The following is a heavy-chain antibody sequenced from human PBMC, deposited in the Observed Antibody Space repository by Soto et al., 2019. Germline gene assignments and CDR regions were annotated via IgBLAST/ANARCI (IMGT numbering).Heavy chain of an antibody. CDR1: GFIFENFG. J-gene: IGHJ5*02. V-gene: IGHV3-23*01. CDR2: ISGSGFKK. CDR3: AKNQGVELVPLATVDWFDP. D-gene: IGHD1-26*01. Sequence: PGGSLRLSCAASGFIFENFGMSWVRPAPGKGLEWISSISGSGFKKYYADSVKGRFTISRDNYKCTVYLELNNLSAEDTAVYHCAKNQGVELVPLATVDWFDPWGQGSVVTVSS.